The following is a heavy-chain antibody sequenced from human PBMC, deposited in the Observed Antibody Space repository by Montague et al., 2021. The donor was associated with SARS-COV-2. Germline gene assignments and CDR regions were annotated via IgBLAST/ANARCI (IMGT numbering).Heavy chain of an antibody. V-gene: IGHV4-39*01. J-gene: IGHJ4*02. CDR3: ATQEDPSGWIPGPFDF. D-gene: IGHD6-19*01. CDR1: GGSISSSTHY. CDR2: MYYRGST. Sequence: SETLSLTCTVSGGSISSSTHYWSWIRQPPGKGLEWIWSMYYRGSTYYNPSLKIRVFISVDTTKKQLSLTLTSVTAADTAVYYCATQEDPSGWIPGPFDFWGQGTLLSVSS.